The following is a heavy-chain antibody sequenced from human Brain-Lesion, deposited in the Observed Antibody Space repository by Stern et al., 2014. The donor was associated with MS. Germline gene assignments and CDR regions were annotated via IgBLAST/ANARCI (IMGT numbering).Heavy chain of an antibody. CDR2: IYSRGST. CDR1: GGSISSGNYY. Sequence: QVQLVQSGPGLVKPSQTLSLTCTVSGGSISSGNYYWSWIRQPAGEGLEWIGRIYSRGSTQYNPPLKTRVTISADPPTNQFSLGLSSVTAADTAVYYCARGNYDVLTDNGGHGFDIWGQGTMVTVSS. D-gene: IGHD3-9*01. J-gene: IGHJ3*02. CDR3: ARGNYDVLTDNGGHGFDI. V-gene: IGHV4-61*02.